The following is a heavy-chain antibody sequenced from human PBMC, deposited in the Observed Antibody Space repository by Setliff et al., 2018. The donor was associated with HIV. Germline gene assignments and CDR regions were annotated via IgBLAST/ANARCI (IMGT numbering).Heavy chain of an antibody. Sequence: GGSLRLSCAASGFTFRDHYMTWIRQAPGKGLEWISYISSSGSTTYYADSVKGRFTISRDNTKNSLYLQMNSLRAEDTAVYYCARDPRSTTCFDFWGQGTLVTVSS. CDR3: ARDPRSTTCFDF. D-gene: IGHD2-2*01. CDR2: ISSSGSTT. CDR1: GFTFRDHY. V-gene: IGHV3-11*04. J-gene: IGHJ4*02.